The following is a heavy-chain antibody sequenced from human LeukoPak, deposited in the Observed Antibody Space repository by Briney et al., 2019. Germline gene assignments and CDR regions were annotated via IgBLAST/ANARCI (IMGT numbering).Heavy chain of an antibody. D-gene: IGHD1-26*01. J-gene: IGHJ4*02. CDR3: AKKGATTGDFDY. Sequence: GGSLRLSCAASGFTFNTYVMSWVRQAPGKGLEWVSAINGGGSNTYYADSVKGRFTISRDNSKNTLYLQMNSLRAEDTAVYYCAKKGATTGDFDYWGQGTLVTVSS. CDR1: GFTFNTYV. CDR2: INGGGSNT. V-gene: IGHV3-23*01.